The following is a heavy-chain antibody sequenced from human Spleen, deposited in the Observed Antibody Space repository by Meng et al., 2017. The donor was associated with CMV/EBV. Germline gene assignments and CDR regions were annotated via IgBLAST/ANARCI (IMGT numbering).Heavy chain of an antibody. CDR1: GYTFSGYS. V-gene: IGHV1-46*01. CDR3: ARSYSINYVSFDY. D-gene: IGHD5-18*01. J-gene: IGHJ4*02. Sequence: TASGYTFSGYSLHWVRQAPGHGLGWIGTIFPRDASTHYAQNFQGRVTLTSDTSTSAVYMELTNLKSDDTAFYYCARSYSINYVSFDYWGQGALVTVSS. CDR2: IFPRDAST.